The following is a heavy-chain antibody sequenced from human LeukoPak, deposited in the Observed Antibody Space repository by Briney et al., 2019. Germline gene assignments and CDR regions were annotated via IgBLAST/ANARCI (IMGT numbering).Heavy chain of an antibody. CDR3: TRKYSSSPYWFDP. J-gene: IGHJ5*02. D-gene: IGHD6-6*01. V-gene: IGHV3-49*03. Sequence: GGSLRLSCTASGFTFGDYAMSWFRQAPGKGLEWVGFIRSKAYGGTTEYAASVKGRFTISRDDSKSIAYLQMNSLKTEDTAVYYCTRKYSSSPYWFDPWGQGTLVTVSS. CDR2: IRSKAYGGTT. CDR1: GFTFGDYA.